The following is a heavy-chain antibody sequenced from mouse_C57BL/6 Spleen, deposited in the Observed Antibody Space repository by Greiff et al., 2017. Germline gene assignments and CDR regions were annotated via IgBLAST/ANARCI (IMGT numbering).Heavy chain of an antibody. D-gene: IGHD1-1*01. J-gene: IGHJ4*01. CDR2: IDPSDSYT. V-gene: IGHV1-59*01. CDR3: ARRHYGSSYYAMDY. Sequence: VQLQQPGAELVRPGTSVKLSCKASGYTFTSYWMHWVKQRPGQGLEWIGVIDPSDSYTNYNQKFKGKATLTVDTSSSTAYMQLSSLTSEDSAVYYCARRHYGSSYYAMDYWGQGTSVTVSS. CDR1: GYTFTSYW.